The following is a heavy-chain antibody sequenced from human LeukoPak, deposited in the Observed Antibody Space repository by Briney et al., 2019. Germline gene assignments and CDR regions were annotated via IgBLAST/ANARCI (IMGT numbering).Heavy chain of an antibody. Sequence: ASLKVSCNISGYTLTDFSMHWVRQAPGKGLEWVGGFNREDDEAIYAPHFQGRVTVTEDTSTDTAYMELSSLRSEDTAVYYCATLDSYYDNSGRPLVPDWGQGTLVTVSS. D-gene: IGHD3-22*01. CDR3: ATLDSYYDNSGRPLVPD. CDR1: GYTLTDFS. J-gene: IGHJ4*02. V-gene: IGHV1-24*01. CDR2: FNREDDEA.